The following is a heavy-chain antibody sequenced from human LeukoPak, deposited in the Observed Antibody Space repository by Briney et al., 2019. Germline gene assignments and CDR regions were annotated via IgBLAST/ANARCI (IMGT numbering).Heavy chain of an antibody. CDR3: ARASRDWQLEHHYYYGMDV. CDR1: GFTFSSYS. D-gene: IGHD1/OR15-1a*01. CDR2: ISSRSTYI. J-gene: IGHJ6*02. V-gene: IGHV3-21*01. Sequence: GGSLRLSCAASGFTFSSYSMNWARQAPGKGLWWVSCISSRSTYIYYADSVKGRFTISRDNAKNSLYLQMNSLGAEDTAVYYCARASRDWQLEHHYYYGMDVWGQGTTVTVSS.